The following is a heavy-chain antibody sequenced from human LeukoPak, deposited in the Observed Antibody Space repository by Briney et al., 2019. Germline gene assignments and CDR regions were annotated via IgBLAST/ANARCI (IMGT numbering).Heavy chain of an antibody. Sequence: PGGSLRLSCAASGLTFNNAWMSWVRQAPGKGLEWVGRIRSRSAGGTTDYGAPEKGRFTISRDGSKNTLYLQMNSLKTEDTAVYYCSTGGGTHDYWGQGTLVTVSS. CDR3: STGGGTHDY. V-gene: IGHV3-15*01. J-gene: IGHJ4*02. CDR2: IRSRSAGGTT. CDR1: GLTFNNAW. D-gene: IGHD2-15*01.